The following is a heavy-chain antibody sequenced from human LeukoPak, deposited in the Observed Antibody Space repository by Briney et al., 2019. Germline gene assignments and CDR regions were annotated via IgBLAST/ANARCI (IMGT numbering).Heavy chain of an antibody. V-gene: IGHV3-30*04. J-gene: IGHJ4*02. Sequence: GGSLRLSCAASGFTFANHGMDWVRQAPGKGLEWLAVISHDGSRIYYAESVKGRFTISRDNSRNTLDLQMNSLRAEDTAVYYCAKVRFLEWLSSPGYFDYWGQGTLVTVSS. D-gene: IGHD3-3*01. CDR3: AKVRFLEWLSSPGYFDY. CDR1: GFTFANHG. CDR2: ISHDGSRI.